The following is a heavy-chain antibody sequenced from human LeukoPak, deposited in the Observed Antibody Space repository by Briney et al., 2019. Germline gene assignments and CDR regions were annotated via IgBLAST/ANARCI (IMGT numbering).Heavy chain of an antibody. CDR3: ARWIAAAGTDY. CDR1: GYTFTSYY. J-gene: IGHJ4*02. D-gene: IGHD6-13*01. V-gene: IGHV1-46*01. CDR2: INPSGGST. Sequence: ASVKVSCKASGYTFTSYYMHWVRQAPGQGLEWMGIINPSGGSTSYAQKFQGRVTMTRDRSTSTVYMELSSLRSEDTAVYYCARWIAAAGTDYWGQGTLVTVSS.